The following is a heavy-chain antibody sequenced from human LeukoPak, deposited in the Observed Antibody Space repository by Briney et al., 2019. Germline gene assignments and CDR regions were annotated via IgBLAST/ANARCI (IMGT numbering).Heavy chain of an antibody. CDR3: ARDLTIVGGVSDPRIRGH. Sequence: ASVKVSCKASGYTFTGYYMHWVRQAPGQGLEWMGWINCNSAGTKYPQKFRGRVSMTRDTSISTAYLELSRLRSDDTAVYYRARDLTIVGGVSDPRIRGHWGQGTLVTVSS. D-gene: IGHD3-3*01. J-gene: IGHJ4*02. CDR1: GYTFTGYY. V-gene: IGHV1-2*02. CDR2: INCNSAGT.